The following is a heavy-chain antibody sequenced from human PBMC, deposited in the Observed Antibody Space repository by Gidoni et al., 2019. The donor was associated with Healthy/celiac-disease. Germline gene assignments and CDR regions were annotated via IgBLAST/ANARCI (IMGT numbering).Heavy chain of an antibody. V-gene: IGHV3-33*01. CDR3: ARDFCGGDCYVDY. J-gene: IGHJ4*02. Sequence: QVQLVESGGGVVQPGRSLRPSCAASGFTFSSYGMHWVRQAPGKGLEWVAVIWYDGSNKYYADSVKGRFTISRDNSKNTLYLQMNSLRAEDTAVYYCARDFCGGDCYVDYWGQGTLVTVSS. D-gene: IGHD2-21*02. CDR2: IWYDGSNK. CDR1: GFTFSSYG.